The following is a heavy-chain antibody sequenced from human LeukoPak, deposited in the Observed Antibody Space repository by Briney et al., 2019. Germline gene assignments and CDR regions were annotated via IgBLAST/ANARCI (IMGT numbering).Heavy chain of an antibody. CDR1: GFTFSYYG. Sequence: GGSLRLSCAASGFTFSYYGMHWVRQAPGKGLEWVAVISYDGSNKYYADSVEGRFTISRDNSKNTLYLQMNSLRAEDTAVYYCARIHGGLPCFDYWGQGTLVTVSS. CDR3: ARIHGGLPCFDY. V-gene: IGHV3-30*03. J-gene: IGHJ4*02. D-gene: IGHD4-23*01. CDR2: ISYDGSNK.